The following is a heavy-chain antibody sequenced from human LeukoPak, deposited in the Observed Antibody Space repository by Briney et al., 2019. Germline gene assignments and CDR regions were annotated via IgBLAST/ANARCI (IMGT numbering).Heavy chain of an antibody. CDR3: ARGSDNYGGYVDY. V-gene: IGHV3-21*01. CDR1: GFTFSRYS. D-gene: IGHD2-21*01. Sequence: GGSLRLSCAASGFTFSRYSMNWVRQAPGKGLEWVSSISGSSSYTYYADSVKGRFTISRDNAKSSLYLQMNSLRAEDTAVYYCARGSDNYGGYVDYWGQGTLVTVSS. CDR2: ISGSSSYT. J-gene: IGHJ4*02.